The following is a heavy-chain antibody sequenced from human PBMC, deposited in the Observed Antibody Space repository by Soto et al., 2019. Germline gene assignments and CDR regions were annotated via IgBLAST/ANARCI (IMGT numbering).Heavy chain of an antibody. V-gene: IGHV1-69*13. Sequence: SVKVSCKASGGTFSSYAISWVRQAPGQGLEWMGGIIPIFGTANYAQKFQGRVTITADESTSTAYMELSSLRSEDTAVYYCARDTSSGSLRTHWFDPWGQGTLGTVS. CDR2: IIPIFGTA. J-gene: IGHJ5*02. CDR1: GGTFSSYA. CDR3: ARDTSSGSLRTHWFDP. D-gene: IGHD1-26*01.